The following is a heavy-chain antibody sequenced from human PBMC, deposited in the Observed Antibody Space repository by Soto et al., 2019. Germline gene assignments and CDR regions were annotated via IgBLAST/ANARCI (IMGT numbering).Heavy chain of an antibody. Sequence: EVQLVESGGGLVKPGGSLRLSCAASGFSFSSDSMGWVRQAPGMGLEWVSSISSSGSFMNYADSVKGRFTISRDNAKNSLYLQMSSLKDEDTAVYYCASDPPTGTTLDWFDSWGQGTLVTVSS. CDR2: ISSSGSFM. V-gene: IGHV3-21*01. J-gene: IGHJ5*01. D-gene: IGHD1-7*01. CDR1: GFSFSSDS. CDR3: ASDPPTGTTLDWFDS.